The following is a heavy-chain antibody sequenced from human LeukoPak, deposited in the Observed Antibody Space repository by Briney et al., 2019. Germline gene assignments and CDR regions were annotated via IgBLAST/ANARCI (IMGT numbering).Heavy chain of an antibody. Sequence: GGSLRLSCAASGFTVSSNYMSWVRQAPGKGLEWVSVIYSGGSTYYADSVKGRFTISRDNSKNTLYLQMNSLRAEDTAVYYCAKIQAAVWAFDIWGQGTMVTVSS. CDR2: IYSGGST. CDR3: AKIQAAVWAFDI. CDR1: GFTVSSNY. J-gene: IGHJ3*02. D-gene: IGHD2-15*01. V-gene: IGHV3-66*01.